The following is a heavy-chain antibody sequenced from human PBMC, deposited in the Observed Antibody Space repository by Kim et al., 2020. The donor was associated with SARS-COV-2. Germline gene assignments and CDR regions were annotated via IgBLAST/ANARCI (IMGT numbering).Heavy chain of an antibody. J-gene: IGHJ5*02. CDR2: ISSSSSYI. V-gene: IGHV3-21*01. CDR3: ARGEREYYDFWSGSWFDP. CDR1: GFTFSSYS. D-gene: IGHD3-3*01. Sequence: GGSLRLSCAASGFTFSSYSMNWVRQAPGKGLEWVSSISSSSSYIYYADSVKGRFTISRDNAKNSLYLQMNSLRAEDTAVYYCARGEREYYDFWSGSWFDPWGQGTLVTVSS.